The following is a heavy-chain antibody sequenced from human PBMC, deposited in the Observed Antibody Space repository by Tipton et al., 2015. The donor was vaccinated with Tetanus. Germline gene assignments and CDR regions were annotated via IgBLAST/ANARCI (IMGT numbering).Heavy chain of an antibody. CDR1: GALLTTGGYS. D-gene: IGHD5-18*01. V-gene: IGHV4-34*01. Sequence: TLSLTCNVTGALLTTGGYSWGWIRQPPGKGLEWIGEINHSGSAKYIPSLKSRATISVDTPKNQFSLKLTSLTVADTAVYYCARGGSYSYGPRGFDLWGRGTLVTVSS. CDR2: INHSGSA. J-gene: IGHJ2*01. CDR3: ARGGSYSYGPRGFDL.